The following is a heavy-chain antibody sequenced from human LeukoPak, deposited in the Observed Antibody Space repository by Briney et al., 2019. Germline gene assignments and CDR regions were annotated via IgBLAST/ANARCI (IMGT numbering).Heavy chain of an antibody. CDR2: ITGSGGST. V-gene: IGHV3-23*01. D-gene: IGHD2-2*01. CDR3: AKRDVGSCSSTSCYAAEVDY. J-gene: IGHJ4*02. Sequence: QSGGSLRLSCAASGFTFSNYAMSWVRQAPGKGLEWVSAITGSGGSTFYADSVKGRFTISRDNSRNTVYLQMNSLRADDTALYYCAKRDVGSCSSTSCYAAEVDYWGQGTLVTVSS. CDR1: GFTFSNYA.